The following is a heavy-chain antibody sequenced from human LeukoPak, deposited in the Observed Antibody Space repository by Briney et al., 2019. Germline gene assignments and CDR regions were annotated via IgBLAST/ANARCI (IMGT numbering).Heavy chain of an antibody. D-gene: IGHD5-24*01. Sequence: ASVKVSCKASGFTFTNYHMHWVRQAPGQGLEWVGLIKGTGDSPDYAQKFQGRVTVTCDTSTNTAYLELRGLKLEDTAVYYCARAPDGTLDFWGQGTLVTVSS. CDR2: IKGTGDSP. CDR3: ARAPDGTLDF. J-gene: IGHJ4*02. CDR1: GFTFTNYH. V-gene: IGHV1-46*01.